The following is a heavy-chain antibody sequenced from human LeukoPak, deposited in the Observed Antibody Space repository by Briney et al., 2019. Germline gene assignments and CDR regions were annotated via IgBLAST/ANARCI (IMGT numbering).Heavy chain of an antibody. D-gene: IGHD4-17*01. CDR2: ISWNSGSI. CDR3: AKDSDPDYGDYEGTYDY. J-gene: IGHJ4*02. Sequence: GGSLRLSCAASGLTFDDYAMHWARQAPGKGLEWVSGISWNSGSIGYADSVKGRFTISRDNAKNSLYLQMNSLRAEDTALYYCAKDSDPDYGDYEGTYDYWGQGTLVTVSS. CDR1: GLTFDDYA. V-gene: IGHV3-9*01.